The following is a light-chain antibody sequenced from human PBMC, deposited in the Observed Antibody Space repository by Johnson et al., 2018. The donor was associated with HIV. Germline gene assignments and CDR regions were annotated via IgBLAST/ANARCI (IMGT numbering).Light chain of an antibody. Sequence: QSVLTQPPSVSAAPGQKVTISCYGSSSNIGNNYVSWYQQLPGTAPKLLIYENNKRPSGIPDRFSGSKSGTSATLGLTGLQTGYEAEYYCGTWDSSLSAYVFGTGTKVTVL. J-gene: IGLJ1*01. CDR1: SSNIGNNY. CDR3: GTWDSSLSAYV. V-gene: IGLV1-51*02. CDR2: ENN.